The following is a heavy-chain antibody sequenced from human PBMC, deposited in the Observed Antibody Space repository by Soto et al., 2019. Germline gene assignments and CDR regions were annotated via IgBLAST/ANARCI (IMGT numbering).Heavy chain of an antibody. V-gene: IGHV4-59*07. Sequence: PSDTLSLTCTASGGSISSYYWSWIRQPPGQGLEWIGYIYYSGSTNYNPSLKSRVTILVDTSKNQFSLKLSSVTAADTAVYYCARVSPWDYDFWSGYYTDYYYYGMDDSGQGPTVTVYS. D-gene: IGHD3-3*01. CDR2: IYYSGST. CDR1: GGSISSYY. J-gene: IGHJ6*02. CDR3: ARVSPWDYDFWSGYYTDYYYYGMDD.